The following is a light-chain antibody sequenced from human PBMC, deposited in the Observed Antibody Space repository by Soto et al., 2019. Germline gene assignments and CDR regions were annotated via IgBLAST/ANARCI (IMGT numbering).Light chain of an antibody. CDR1: QTVSSSY. CDR2: GAS. CDR3: QHRSNWPPGIT. V-gene: IGKV3D-20*02. Sequence: EIVFTQSPCALSLSPGERATLSCRASQTVSSSYLAWYQQKPGQAPRLLIYGASTRATGIPARFSGSGSGTEFTLTISSLQSEDFAVYYCQHRSNWPPGITFGQGTRLEI. J-gene: IGKJ5*01.